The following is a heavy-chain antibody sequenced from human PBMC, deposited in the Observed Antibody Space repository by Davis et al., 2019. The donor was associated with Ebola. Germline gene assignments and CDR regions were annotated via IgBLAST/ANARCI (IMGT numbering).Heavy chain of an antibody. Sequence: ASVKVSCKASGYTFTSYDINWVRQATGQGLEWMGWMNPNSGNTGYAQKFQGRVTMTRNTSISTAYMELSSLRSDDTAVYYCARELWFGHSYYYYYGMDVWGQGTTVTVSS. V-gene: IGHV1-8*01. CDR3: ARELWFGHSYYYYYGMDV. CDR2: MNPNSGNT. D-gene: IGHD3-10*01. J-gene: IGHJ6*02. CDR1: GYTFTSYD.